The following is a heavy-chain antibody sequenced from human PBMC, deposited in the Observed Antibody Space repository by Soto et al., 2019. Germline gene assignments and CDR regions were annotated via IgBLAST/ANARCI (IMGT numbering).Heavy chain of an antibody. CDR1: GFTFSRYN. Sequence: HPGGSLRLSCAASGFTFSRYNMNWVRQTPGKGLEWIAHISPGSSSISYTDSVKGRFTISRDNSKNTLYLQMNSLRAEDTAVYYCAKGVPGIAVAGTGYFQHWGQGTLVTVSS. CDR3: AKGVPGIAVAGTGYFQH. V-gene: IGHV3-48*01. J-gene: IGHJ1*01. D-gene: IGHD6-19*01. CDR2: ISPGSSSI.